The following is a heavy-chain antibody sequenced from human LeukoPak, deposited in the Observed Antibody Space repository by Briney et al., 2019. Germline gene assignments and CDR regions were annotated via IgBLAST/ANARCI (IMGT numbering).Heavy chain of an antibody. J-gene: IGHJ4*02. Sequence: PGGSLRLSCETAGFTFSSYVMHWVRRTPGKGLVWVSRISHDGFISYADSVKGRFTISRDNAKNTLILHMNSLRAEDTAVYYCARDWVYKIDYWGRGTLVTVSS. CDR3: ARDWVYKIDY. CDR1: GFTFSSYV. D-gene: IGHD5-24*01. V-gene: IGHV3-74*01. CDR2: ISHDGFI.